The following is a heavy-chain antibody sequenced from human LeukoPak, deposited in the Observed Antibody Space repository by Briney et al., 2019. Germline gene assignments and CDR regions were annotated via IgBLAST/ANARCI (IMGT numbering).Heavy chain of an antibody. J-gene: IGHJ4*02. CDR2: IYYSGST. V-gene: IGHV4-39*01. CDR3: ARDGYTYGSFDY. Sequence: PTETLSLTCSVSGGSISSSSYFWGWIRQPPGKGLEWIGSIYYSGSTYSNPSLKSRVTISVDTSKSQFSLKLSSVTAADTAVYYCARDGYTYGSFDYWGQGTLVTVSS. CDR1: GGSISSSSYF. D-gene: IGHD5-18*01.